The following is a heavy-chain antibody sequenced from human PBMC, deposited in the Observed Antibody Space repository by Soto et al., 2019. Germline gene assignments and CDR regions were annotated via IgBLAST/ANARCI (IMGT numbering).Heavy chain of an antibody. CDR1: GFSVRDHY. J-gene: IGHJ4*02. Sequence: EVQLVESGGGVVQPGGSLRLSCAASGFSVRDHYMDWVRQAPGKGLEWVGLTRNKPEGYTTEHAPSVKGRFVISRDDSENSVYLQMNSLKIEDTAVYYCVREGFFTLDHWGQGILVTVSS. CDR2: TRNKPEGYTT. CDR3: VREGFFTLDH. V-gene: IGHV3-72*01.